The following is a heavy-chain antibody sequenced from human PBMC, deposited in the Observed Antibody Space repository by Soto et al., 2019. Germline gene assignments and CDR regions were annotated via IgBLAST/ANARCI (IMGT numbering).Heavy chain of an antibody. CDR1: GGSISTVGHY. CDR3: ARATGTLMSRNCDY. V-gene: IGHV4-31*03. CDR2: IYHTGST. Sequence: SETLSLTCSVSGGSISTVGHYWTWIRQPPGKGLEWIGSIYHTGSTYYSKSLRSRLTMSVDTPKSQFSLRLSSVTAADTAVYYCARATGTLMSRNCDYSGQGSLVTVSS. J-gene: IGHJ4*02. D-gene: IGHD1-1*01.